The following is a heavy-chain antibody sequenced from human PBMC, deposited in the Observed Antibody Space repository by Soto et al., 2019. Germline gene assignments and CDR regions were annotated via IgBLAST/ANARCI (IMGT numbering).Heavy chain of an antibody. V-gene: IGHV3-23*01. Sequence: QTGGSLRLSCAGSGFTPTTTPLSWVRQPPGKGLEWVTTISGTASRTYYVDSVKGRFFISRDNAKNTVTLQMNNLTLDDTAVYYCATSFRYFDNWGQGTRVTVSS. CDR3: ATSFRYFDN. CDR1: GFTPTTTP. CDR2: ISGTASRT. D-gene: IGHD3-9*01. J-gene: IGHJ4*02.